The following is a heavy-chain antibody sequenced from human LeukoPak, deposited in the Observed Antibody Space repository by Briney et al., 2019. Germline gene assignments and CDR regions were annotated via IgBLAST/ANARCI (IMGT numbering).Heavy chain of an antibody. CDR1: GFTFDDYG. J-gene: IGHJ3*02. V-gene: IGHV3-20*04. Sequence: GRSLRLSCAASGFTFDDYGMSWVRQAPGKGLEWVSGINWNGGSTGYADSAKGRFTISRDNAKNSLYLQMNSLRAEDTALYYCARDGGYCGGDCSDAFDIWGQGTMVTVSS. CDR2: INWNGGST. D-gene: IGHD2-21*02. CDR3: ARDGGYCGGDCSDAFDI.